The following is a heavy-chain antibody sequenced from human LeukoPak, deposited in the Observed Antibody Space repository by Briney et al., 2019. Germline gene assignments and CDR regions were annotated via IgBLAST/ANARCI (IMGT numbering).Heavy chain of an antibody. CDR1: GGSFSGYY. D-gene: IGHD2-2*02. J-gene: IGHJ5*02. V-gene: IGHV4-34*01. CDR3: ARRYCSSTSCYTEVGNWFDP. CDR2: INHSGST. Sequence: SETLSLTCAVYGGSFSGYYWSWIRQPPGKGLEWIGEINHSGSTNYNPSLKSRVTISVDVSKNQFSLKLSSVTAADTAVYYGARRYCSSTSCYTEVGNWFDPWGQGTLVTVSS.